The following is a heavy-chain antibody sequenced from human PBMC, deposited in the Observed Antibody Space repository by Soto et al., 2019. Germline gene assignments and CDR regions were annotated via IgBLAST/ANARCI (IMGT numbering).Heavy chain of an antibody. J-gene: IGHJ6*02. V-gene: IGHV3-11*05. CDR3: ARGASGGSGWNYYYYYGMEV. Sequence: QVQLVESGGGLVKLGGSLRLSCAASGFTLSDHYMSWIRQAPGKGLEWVSYISSSSSYTDYADSVKGRFTISRDNAKNSLYLQMNSLRAEDPAVYYCARGASGGSGWNYYYYYGMEVWGQGTTVTVSS. D-gene: IGHD6-19*01. CDR1: GFTLSDHY. CDR2: ISSSSSYT.